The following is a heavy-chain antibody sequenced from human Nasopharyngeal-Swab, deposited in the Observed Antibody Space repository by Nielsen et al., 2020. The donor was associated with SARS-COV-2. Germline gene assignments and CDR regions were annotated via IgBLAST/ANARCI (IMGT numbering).Heavy chain of an antibody. V-gene: IGHV3-53*01. CDR2: IYNDGST. CDR3: AKVGSSGWYGAFHI. Sequence: GESLKISCAASGFTVSSNYMSWVRQAPGKGLEWVSVIYNDGSTNYADSVKGRFTTSRDNSKNTLFLQMNSLRAEDTAVYYCAKVGSSGWYGAFHIWGQGTMVTVSS. CDR1: GFTVSSNY. D-gene: IGHD6-19*01. J-gene: IGHJ3*02.